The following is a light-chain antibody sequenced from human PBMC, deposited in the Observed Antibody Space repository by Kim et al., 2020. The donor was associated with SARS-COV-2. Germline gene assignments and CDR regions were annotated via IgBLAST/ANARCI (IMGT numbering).Light chain of an antibody. V-gene: IGLV1-47*01. J-gene: IGLJ2*01. CDR1: RSNIGSNS. Sequence: PGQRVTISCSGSRSNIGSNSVYWYQQLPGTAPKLLIYMNNQRPSGVPDRFSGSKSGTSASLAISGLRSEDEADYYCAAWDDSPCVVFGGGTQLTVL. CDR2: MNN. CDR3: AAWDDSPCVV.